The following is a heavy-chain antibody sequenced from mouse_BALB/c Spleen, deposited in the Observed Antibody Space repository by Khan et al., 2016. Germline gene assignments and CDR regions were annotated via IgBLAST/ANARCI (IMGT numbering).Heavy chain of an antibody. CDR1: GFSIQDTH. CDR2: IDPPNDNT. D-gene: IGHD1-1*01. V-gene: IGHV14-3*02. Sequence: VQLKQSGAELVKPGASVKLSCTASGFSIQDTHIHWARQRPEQGLDWIGRIDPPNDNTKYDPKFQGKATTTAVTSSKQAYLQLSSLTYEVTAVYYCARIYYGNYWGQGTTLTGTS. CDR3: ARIYYGNY. J-gene: IGHJ2*01.